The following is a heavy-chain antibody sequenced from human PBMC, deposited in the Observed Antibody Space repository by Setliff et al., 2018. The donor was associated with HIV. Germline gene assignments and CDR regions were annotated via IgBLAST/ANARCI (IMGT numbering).Heavy chain of an antibody. V-gene: IGHV4-39*01. CDR1: GDSIGTGTHY. J-gene: IGHJ4*02. CDR2: LYGHSST. D-gene: IGHD3-10*01. Sequence: KTSETLSLTCNVSGDSIGTGTHYWAWIRQPPGKGLEWIGSLYGHSSTYYTKSLRGRVTISADTSKNQFSLRLSSVTALDTAVYYCSRLYGSGHYYTGIPYWGQGTLVTVSS. CDR3: SRLYGSGHYYTGIPY.